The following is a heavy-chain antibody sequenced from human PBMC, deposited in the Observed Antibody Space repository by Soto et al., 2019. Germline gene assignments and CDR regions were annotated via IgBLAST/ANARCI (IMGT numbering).Heavy chain of an antibody. CDR1: GGTFSNSA. J-gene: IGHJ6*02. V-gene: IGHV1-69*12. CDR3: ARDKDRLYLVGNYYYILDV. D-gene: IGHD2-2*02. CDR2: IMPIFRTP. Sequence: QVQLEQSGAEVKKPGSSVKVSCKASGGTFSNSAISWGRQAPGQGLEWMGGIMPIFRTPDYAQKFQGRITITADESTSKAYMDLSGLRSDDSAVYYCARDKDRLYLVGNYYYILDVWGQGTTVTVSS.